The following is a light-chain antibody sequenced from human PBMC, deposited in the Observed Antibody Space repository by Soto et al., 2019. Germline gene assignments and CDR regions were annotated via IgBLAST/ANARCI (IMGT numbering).Light chain of an antibody. Sequence: EIVMTQSPATLSVSPGERATLSCRASQSVSSNLAWYQQKPGQAPRLLMFGVYTRAAGIPARFSGSGSGTEFTLTISSLQSEDFAVYYCQQYNNWPRTFGQGTKVEIK. CDR2: GVY. CDR1: QSVSSN. V-gene: IGKV3-15*01. CDR3: QQYNNWPRT. J-gene: IGKJ1*01.